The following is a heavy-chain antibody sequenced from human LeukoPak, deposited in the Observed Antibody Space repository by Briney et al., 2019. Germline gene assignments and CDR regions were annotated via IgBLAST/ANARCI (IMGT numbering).Heavy chain of an antibody. J-gene: IGHJ4*02. Sequence: ASVKVSCNASGYTFTSYGISWVRQAPGQGPEWMGWISAYNGNTNCAQQLQGRVTMTTDTSTSTAYMELRSLTSDDTAVYYCARDRQYCSGGSCVYYFDYWGQGTLVTVSS. V-gene: IGHV1-18*01. CDR2: ISAYNGNT. D-gene: IGHD2-15*01. CDR1: GYTFTSYG. CDR3: ARDRQYCSGGSCVYYFDY.